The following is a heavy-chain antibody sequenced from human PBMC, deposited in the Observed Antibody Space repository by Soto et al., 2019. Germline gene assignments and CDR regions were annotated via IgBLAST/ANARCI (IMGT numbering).Heavy chain of an antibody. V-gene: IGHV4-30-2*01. J-gene: IGHJ4*02. Sequence: QLQLQESGSGLVKPSQTLSLTCAVSGGSISSGGYSWSWIRQPPGKVLEWIGYISHSGRTYYNPFLKCRVTISVDRSKNQFSLKLRSVTAADTAVYYCARGGLLPDYWGQGTLVTVSS. CDR3: ARGGLLPDY. D-gene: IGHD6-19*01. CDR1: GGSISSGGYS. CDR2: ISHSGRT.